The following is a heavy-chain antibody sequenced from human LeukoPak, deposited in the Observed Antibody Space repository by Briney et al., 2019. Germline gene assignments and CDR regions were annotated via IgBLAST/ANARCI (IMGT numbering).Heavy chain of an antibody. Sequence: SETLSLTCTVSGGSISSYYWSWIRQPPGKGLEWIGYIYYSGSTNYNPSLKSRVTISVDTSKNQFSLKLSSVTAADTAVYYCARAKPDLTYYYYYMDVWGKGTTVTVSS. D-gene: IGHD4/OR15-4a*01. CDR2: IYYSGST. V-gene: IGHV4-59*01. J-gene: IGHJ6*03. CDR3: ARAKPDLTYYYYYMDV. CDR1: GGSISSYY.